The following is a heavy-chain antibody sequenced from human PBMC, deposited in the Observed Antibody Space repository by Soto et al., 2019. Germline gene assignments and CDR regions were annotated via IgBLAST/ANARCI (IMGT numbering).Heavy chain of an antibody. CDR3: ATVRWELHDAFDI. V-gene: IGHV4-31*03. Sequence: QVQLQESGPGLVKPSQTLSLTCTVSGGSISTGGYYWSWIRQHPGRGLEWIGYIYHSGMTFSNPSLRRRVAISIDTSENQFSLKLSSVTAADTAVYYCATVRWELHDAFDIWGHGTMVSVSS. J-gene: IGHJ3*02. CDR2: IYHSGMT. CDR1: GGSISTGGYY. D-gene: IGHD4-17*01.